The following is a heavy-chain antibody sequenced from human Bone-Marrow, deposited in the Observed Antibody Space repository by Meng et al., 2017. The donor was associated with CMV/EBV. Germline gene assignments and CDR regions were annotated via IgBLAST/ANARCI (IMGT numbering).Heavy chain of an antibody. J-gene: IGHJ6*02. CDR2: IIPIFGTA. CDR1: GGTFSSYA. CDR3: SSSPTPEPLLSLPDRYYYYGMDV. V-gene: IGHV1-69*05. Sequence: SVKVSCKASGGTFSSYAISRVRQAPGQGLEWMGGIIPIFGTANYAQKLQGRVTITTDESTSRAYMELSRLRSEDTAVYYCSSSPTPEPLLSLPDRYYYYGMDVWGQGTTVTVSS. D-gene: IGHD3-16*01.